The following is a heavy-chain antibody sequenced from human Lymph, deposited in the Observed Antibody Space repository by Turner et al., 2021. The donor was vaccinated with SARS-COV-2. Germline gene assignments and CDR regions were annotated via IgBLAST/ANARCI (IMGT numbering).Heavy chain of an antibody. V-gene: IGHV3-9*01. D-gene: IGHD3-16*01. CDR3: AKSQFPWDYYYYGMDV. J-gene: IGHJ6*02. Sequence: EVQLVESGGGLVQPGRSLRLSCADSGFTFDDYAMHWVRQAPGKGMEWVSVISWNSGSIGDADSVKGRFTISRDNAKNSLELQMNSLRAEDTALYYCAKSQFPWDYYYYGMDVWGQGTTVTVSS. CDR1: GFTFDDYA. CDR2: ISWNSGSI.